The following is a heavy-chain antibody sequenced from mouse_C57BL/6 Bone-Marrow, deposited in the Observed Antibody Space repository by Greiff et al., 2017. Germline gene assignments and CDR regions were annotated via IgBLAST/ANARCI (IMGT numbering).Heavy chain of an antibody. Sequence: VQLQQSGAELVKPGASVKISCKASGYAFSSYWMNWVKQRPGKGLEWIGQIYPGVGDTNYNGKFKGKATLTADKSSSTAYMQLSSLTSEDSAVYFCARRDCYGSSFFDYWGQGTTLTGSS. D-gene: IGHD1-1*01. CDR2: IYPGVGDT. CDR3: ARRDCYGSSFFDY. V-gene: IGHV1-80*01. J-gene: IGHJ2*01. CDR1: GYAFSSYW.